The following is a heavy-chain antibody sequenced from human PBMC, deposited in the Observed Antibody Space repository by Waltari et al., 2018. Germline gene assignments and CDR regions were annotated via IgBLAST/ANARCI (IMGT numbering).Heavy chain of an antibody. CDR3: ARDCRRGYGMDV. CDR2: ISNSGRTI. CDR1: GFTFSRYS. J-gene: IGHJ6*02. Sequence: EVQVVESGGDLVQPGGSLSLSCAASGFTFSRYSINWVRQAPGKGLEWVSYISNSGRTIYYVDSVKGRFTISRDNAKNLLYLQMNSLRAEDTAVYYCARDCRRGYGMDVWGQGTTVTVSS. D-gene: IGHD3-10*01. V-gene: IGHV3-48*04.